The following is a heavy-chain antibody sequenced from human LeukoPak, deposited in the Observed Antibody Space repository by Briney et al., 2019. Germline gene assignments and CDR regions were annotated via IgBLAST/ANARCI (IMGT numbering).Heavy chain of an antibody. CDR3: ARATDQEFDY. V-gene: IGHV1-46*01. CDR2: IYPGGNYT. CDR1: GYIFTSHF. D-gene: IGHD2-2*01. J-gene: IGHJ4*02. Sequence: ASVKVSCKAAGYIFTSHFMHWVRQAPGQGLEWMGIIYPGGNYTNYAQKFHDRVAMTRDTSASTIYMELSSLKSEDTAVYYCARATDQEFDYWGQGTVVTVSS.